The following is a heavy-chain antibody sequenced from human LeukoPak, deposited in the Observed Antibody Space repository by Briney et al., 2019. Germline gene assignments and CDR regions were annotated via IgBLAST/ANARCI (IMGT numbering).Heavy chain of an antibody. J-gene: IGHJ4*02. D-gene: IGHD3-3*02. CDR3: ARDFAVGFLEWLGYFDY. V-gene: IGHV3-30-3*01. CDR2: ISYDGSNK. CDR1: GFTFSSYA. Sequence: GRSLRLSCAASGFTFSSYAMHWVRQPQAKGLEGVAVISYDGSNKYYADSVKGRFTISRDNSKNTLYLQMNSLRAEDTAVYYCARDFAVGFLEWLGYFDYWGQGTLVTVSS.